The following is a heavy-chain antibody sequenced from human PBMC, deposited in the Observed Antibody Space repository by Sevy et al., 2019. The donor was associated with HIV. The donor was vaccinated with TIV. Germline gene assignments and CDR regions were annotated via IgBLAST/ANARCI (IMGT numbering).Heavy chain of an antibody. CDR2: ISGHGGST. J-gene: IGHJ4*02. V-gene: IGHV3-23*01. CDR1: AFIFSSYV. D-gene: IGHD3-3*01. Sequence: GGSLRLSCAASAFIFSSYVMNWVRQAPGKGLEWVSTISGHGGSTYYADSVKGRFTISRDNSKNTVDLQMNSLRAEDTAVYYCAGGFWSGFDYWGQGTLVTVSS. CDR3: AGGFWSGFDY.